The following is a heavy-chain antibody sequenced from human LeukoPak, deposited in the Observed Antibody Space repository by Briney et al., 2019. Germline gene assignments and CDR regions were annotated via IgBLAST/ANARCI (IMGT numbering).Heavy chain of an antibody. CDR2: ISVGSRYI. V-gene: IGHV3-21*06. Sequence: PGGSLRLSCAASGFTFDSYSMNWVRQAPGKGLEWVSSISVGSRYIFYADSVKGRFTISRDNAKNSLYLHMNSLRAEDTAVYYCARGYYYYMDVWGKGTTVTISS. CDR3: ARGYYYYMDV. CDR1: GFTFDSYS. J-gene: IGHJ6*03.